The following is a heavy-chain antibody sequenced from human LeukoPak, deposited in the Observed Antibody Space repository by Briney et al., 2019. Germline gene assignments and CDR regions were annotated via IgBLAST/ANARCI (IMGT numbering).Heavy chain of an antibody. CDR3: ARRVAADTAMDYYYYYMDV. CDR1: GYSFTSYW. CDR2: IYPGDSDT. Sequence: PGESLKISCKGSGYSFTSYWIGWVRQMPGKGLEWMGIIYPGDSDTRYSPSFQGQVTISADKSISTAYLQWSSLKASDTAMYYCARRVAADTAMDYYYYYMDVWGKGTTVTVSS. V-gene: IGHV5-51*01. D-gene: IGHD5-18*01. J-gene: IGHJ6*03.